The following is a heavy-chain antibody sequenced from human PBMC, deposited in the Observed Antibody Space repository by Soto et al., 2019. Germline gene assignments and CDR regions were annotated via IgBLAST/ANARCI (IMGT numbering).Heavy chain of an antibody. CDR1: GFAFSSYG. J-gene: IGHJ4*02. CDR3: VSERGYGHASVPYS. D-gene: IGHD5-18*01. Sequence: QAQLVESGGGVVQPGRSLRLSCAASGFAFSSYGMHWVRQAPGTGLGWVAVISYDGSLQHYADSVKGRFTISRDNSKNMGLLQMSSLRAEDTGVYYCVSERGYGHASVPYSWGQGTLVSVAS. V-gene: IGHV3-30*03. CDR2: ISYDGSLQ.